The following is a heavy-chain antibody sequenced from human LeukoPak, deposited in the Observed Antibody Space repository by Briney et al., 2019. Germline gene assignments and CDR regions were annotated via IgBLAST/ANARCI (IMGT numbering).Heavy chain of an antibody. CDR1: GGSISSGDYY. D-gene: IGHD5-18*01. CDR3: AREVEYSYNYFDY. CDR2: IYYSGST. Sequence: SQTLSLTCTVSGGSISSGDYYWSWIRQPPAKGLEWIGYIYYSGSTYYNPSLKSRVTISVDTSKNQFSLKLSSVTAADTAVYYCAREVEYSYNYFDYWGQGTLVTVSS. V-gene: IGHV4-30-4*01. J-gene: IGHJ4*02.